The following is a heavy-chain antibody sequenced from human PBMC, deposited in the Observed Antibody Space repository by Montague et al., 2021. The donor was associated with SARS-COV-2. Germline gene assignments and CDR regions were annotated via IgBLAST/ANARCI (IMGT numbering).Heavy chain of an antibody. CDR2: IYYSGST. Sequence: SETLSLTCTVSGGSISSYYWSWIRQPPGKGLEWIGYIYYSGSTNYSPSLKSRVTISVDKSKNQFSLKLSSVTAADTAVYYCARGSGWMGNAFDIWGQGTMVTVSS. CDR1: GGSISSYY. D-gene: IGHD6-19*01. J-gene: IGHJ3*02. CDR3: ARGSGWMGNAFDI. V-gene: IGHV4-59*01.